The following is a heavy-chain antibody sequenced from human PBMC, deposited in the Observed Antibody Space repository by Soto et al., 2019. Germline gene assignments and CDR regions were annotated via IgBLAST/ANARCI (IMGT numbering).Heavy chain of an antibody. CDR2: IIPIFGKA. V-gene: IGHV1-69*12. CDR3: ASHYDSSGYYYRGLDY. D-gene: IGHD3-22*01. Sequence: QVQLVQYGAEVKKPGSSVKVSCKASGGTFSSYAISWVRQAPGQGLEWMGGIIPIFGKADYAQKFQGRVKITADESKSKGHMELSSLRSEDTAVYYCASHYDSSGYYYRGLDYWGQGTLVTVSS. J-gene: IGHJ4*02. CDR1: GGTFSSYA.